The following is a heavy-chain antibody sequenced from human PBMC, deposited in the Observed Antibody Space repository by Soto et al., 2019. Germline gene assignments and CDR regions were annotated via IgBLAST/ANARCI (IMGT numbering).Heavy chain of an antibody. V-gene: IGHV3-21*01. CDR3: AREPSGSYARAVDY. D-gene: IGHD1-26*01. Sequence: EVQLVESGGGLVKPGGSLRLSCAASGFTFSTYSMNWVRHTPGKGLEWVSSISSSSSYIYYADSVKGRFTISRDNAKNSLYLQMNSLRAEDTAVYYCAREPSGSYARAVDYWGQGTLVTVSS. CDR2: ISSSSSYI. J-gene: IGHJ4*02. CDR1: GFTFSTYS.